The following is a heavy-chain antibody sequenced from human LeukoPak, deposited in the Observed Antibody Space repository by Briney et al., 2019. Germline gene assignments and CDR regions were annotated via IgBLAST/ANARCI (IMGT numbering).Heavy chain of an antibody. V-gene: IGHV1-2*02. D-gene: IGHD2-15*01. Sequence: ASVKVSCKTSGYTFTGYYMHWVRQAPGQGLEWMGWINPNSGDTNCAQKFQGRVTMTRDTSISTAYMELSRLRSDDTAVYYCARFCSGGSCYGPWGQGTLVTVSS. CDR1: GYTFTGYY. CDR3: ARFCSGGSCYGP. CDR2: INPNSGDT. J-gene: IGHJ5*02.